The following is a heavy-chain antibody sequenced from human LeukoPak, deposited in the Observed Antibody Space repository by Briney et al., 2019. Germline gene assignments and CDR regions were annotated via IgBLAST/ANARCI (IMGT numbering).Heavy chain of an antibody. V-gene: IGHV3-23*01. CDR2: FSGTGHTT. CDR1: GFIFKNYA. Sequence: WRSLRLSCAASGFIFKNYAMNWVRQAPGKGLEWVSAFSGTGHTTFYADSVKGRFTFSRDNTKNTVDLQMDSLRVDDTAVYYCARGFGDSFDPWGQGTLVTVSS. CDR3: ARGFGDSFDP. D-gene: IGHD3-10*01. J-gene: IGHJ5*02.